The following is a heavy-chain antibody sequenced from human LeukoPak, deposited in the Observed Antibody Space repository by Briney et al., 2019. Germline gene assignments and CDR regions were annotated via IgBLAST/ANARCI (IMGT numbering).Heavy chain of an antibody. CDR3: ARGSGSYYEIDY. CDR1: GGTFSSYA. D-gene: IGHD1-26*01. J-gene: IGHJ4*02. Sequence: SVKVSCKASGGTFSSYAISWVRQAPGQGLEWMGGIIPFFGTPNYAQKFQGRVTITADKSTSTAYMELSSLRSEDTAVYYCARGSGSYYEIDYWGQGTLVTVSS. CDR2: IIPFFGTP. V-gene: IGHV1-69*06.